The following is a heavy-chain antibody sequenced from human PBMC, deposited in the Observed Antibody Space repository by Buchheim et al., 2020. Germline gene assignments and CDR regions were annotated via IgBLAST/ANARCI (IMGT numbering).Heavy chain of an antibody. CDR2: IWYDGSNK. V-gene: IGHV3-33*01. Sequence: QVQLVESGGGVVQPGRSLRLSCAASGFTFSSYGMHWVRQAPGKGLEWVAVIWYDGSNKYYADSVKGRFTISGDNSKNTLYLQMNSLRAEDTAVYYCARGRITMVRGAPNYYFDYWGQGTL. CDR1: GFTFSSYG. D-gene: IGHD3-10*01. CDR3: ARGRITMVRGAPNYYFDY. J-gene: IGHJ4*02.